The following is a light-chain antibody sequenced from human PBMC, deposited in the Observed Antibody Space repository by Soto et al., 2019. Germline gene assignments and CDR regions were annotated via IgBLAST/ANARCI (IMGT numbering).Light chain of an antibody. J-gene: IGLJ2*01. CDR2: DDD. V-gene: IGLV1-51*01. Sequence: QSVLTQPPSVSAAPGEKVTISCSGSTSNIGSHYVSWYQQFPRTAPKLLIYDDDRRPSVMPDRFSGSKSGTSATLGITGLQTGDEADYYCATWDSSLNVVLFGGGTKLPVL. CDR1: TSNIGSHY. CDR3: ATWDSSLNVVL.